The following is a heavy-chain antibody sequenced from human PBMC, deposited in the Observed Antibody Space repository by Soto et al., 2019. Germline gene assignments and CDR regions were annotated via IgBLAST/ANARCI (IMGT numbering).Heavy chain of an antibody. J-gene: IGHJ4*02. V-gene: IGHV3-33*01. D-gene: IGHD3-9*01. CDR1: GFIFSSYG. Sequence: QVQLVESGGGVVQPGRSLRLSCAASGFIFSSYGMHWVRQAPGKGLEWVAVKWYDGSNKYYAESVKGRFTISRDNSKNTLYLQMNSLRAEATAVYYCASGPIYDILTGQFDYWGQGTLVTVSS. CDR3: ASGPIYDILTGQFDY. CDR2: KWYDGSNK.